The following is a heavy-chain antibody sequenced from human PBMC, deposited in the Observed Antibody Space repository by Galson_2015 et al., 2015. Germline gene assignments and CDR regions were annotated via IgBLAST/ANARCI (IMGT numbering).Heavy chain of an antibody. CDR2: INPSGGNT. V-gene: IGHV1-46*01. Sequence: SVKVSCKASGNTFPNYYIHWLRQAPGQGLEWMGAINPSGGNTIYAQKFQGRVTMTRDTSTSVVYMELSSQTSEDAAVYYCATRRPCIGGTCYGLDVWGQGTTVTVSS. CDR1: GNTFPNYY. D-gene: IGHD2-15*01. J-gene: IGHJ6*02. CDR3: ATRRPCIGGTCYGLDV.